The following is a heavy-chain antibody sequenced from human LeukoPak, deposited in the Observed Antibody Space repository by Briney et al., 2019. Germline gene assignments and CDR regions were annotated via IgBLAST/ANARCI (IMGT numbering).Heavy chain of an antibody. CDR2: INSDGSST. D-gene: IGHD3-22*01. CDR3: ARRTKDYYDSSGYSFDY. V-gene: IGHV3-74*01. CDR1: GFTFSSYW. J-gene: IGHJ4*02. Sequence: GGSLRLSCAASGFTFSSYWMHWVRQAPGKGLVWVSRINSDGSSTSYADSVKGRFTISRDNAKSTLYLQMNSLRAEDTAVYYCARRTKDYYDSSGYSFDYWGQGTLVTVSS.